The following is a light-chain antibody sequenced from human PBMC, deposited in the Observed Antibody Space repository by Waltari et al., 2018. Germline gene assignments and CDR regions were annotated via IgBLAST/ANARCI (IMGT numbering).Light chain of an antibody. CDR1: SSDVGRYNP. CDR3: CSYAGISTVV. V-gene: IGLV2-23*01. Sequence: QSALTQPASVSGSRGQSLTFSCTGTSSDVGRYNPVSWYQQYPGKAPKLMIYEGSKRPSGVSNRFSGSKSGNTASLTISGLRAEDEADYYCCSYAGISTVVFGGGTKLTVL. J-gene: IGLJ2*01. CDR2: EGS.